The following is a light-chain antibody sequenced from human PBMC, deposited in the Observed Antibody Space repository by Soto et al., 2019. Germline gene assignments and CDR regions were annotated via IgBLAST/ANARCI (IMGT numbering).Light chain of an antibody. CDR1: QSVSSY. CDR2: GAS. CDR3: QPYGSSGT. Sequence: EIVLTQSPATLSLSAAERTRLXRRASQSVSSYLAWYQRKPGQAPRLLIYGASNRATGIPDRFSGSGSGTDFTLTISRLEPEDFAVYYCQPYGSSGTFGQGTKVDIK. J-gene: IGKJ1*01. V-gene: IGKV3-20*01.